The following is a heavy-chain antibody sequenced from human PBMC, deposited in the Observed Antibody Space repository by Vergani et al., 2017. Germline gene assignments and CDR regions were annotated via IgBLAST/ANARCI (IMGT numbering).Heavy chain of an antibody. CDR3: AKSDLGSGSYYYPYYYYGMDV. CDR1: GFTFDDYA. CDR2: ISWNSGST. Sequence: EVQLVESGGGLVQPGRSLRLSCAASGFTFDDYAMHWVRQAPGKGLEWVSGISWNSGSTGYADSVKGRFTISRDNAKNDLYLQMNSLRAEDTALYYFAKSDLGSGSYYYPYYYYGMDVWGQGTTVTVSS. D-gene: IGHD3-10*01. J-gene: IGHJ6*02. V-gene: IGHV3-9*01.